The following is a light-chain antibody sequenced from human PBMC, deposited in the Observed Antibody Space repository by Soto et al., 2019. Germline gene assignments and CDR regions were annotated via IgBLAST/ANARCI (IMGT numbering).Light chain of an antibody. V-gene: IGKV3-20*01. CDR1: QSVSRSL. CDR3: QQYGNPPPYS. Sequence: EIVLTQSPGTLSLSPGERATLSCRASQSVSRSLLAWYQQKPGQAPRLLIYGASTRATGIADRFSGSGSGTDFTLTISRLEPEDFAVYYCQQYGNPPPYSFGQGTKLVIK. J-gene: IGKJ2*03. CDR2: GAS.